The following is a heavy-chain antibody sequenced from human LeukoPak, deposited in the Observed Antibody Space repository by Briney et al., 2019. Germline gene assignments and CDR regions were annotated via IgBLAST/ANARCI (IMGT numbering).Heavy chain of an antibody. D-gene: IGHD3-16*01. CDR3: AREDYGSGTPTIDY. J-gene: IGHJ4*02. CDR1: GFRFSAYA. Sequence: PGGSLRPSCAASGFRFSAYAMNWVRQAPGKGLEWVSSIGSSGSYMYYGDSVKGRFTVSRDNAKNSLYLEMNSLRAEDTAVYFCAREDYGSGTPTIDYWGQGTLVSVAS. CDR2: IGSSGSYM. V-gene: IGHV3-21*01.